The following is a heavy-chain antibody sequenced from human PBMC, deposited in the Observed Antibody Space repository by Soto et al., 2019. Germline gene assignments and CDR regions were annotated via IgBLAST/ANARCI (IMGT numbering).Heavy chain of an antibody. CDR3: ARGVTETTRYWY. V-gene: IGHV3-74*01. Sequence: GGSLRLSCTASGFTISSHWMHWVRQAPGKGLMWVSRIYSDGSSTSYAESVKGRFTISSDNDKKTVFMQMTSTTAEDTADYYCARGVTETTRYWYWGRGGLVSFS. D-gene: IGHD2-15*01. J-gene: IGHJ4*02. CDR1: GFTISSHW. CDR2: IYSDGSST.